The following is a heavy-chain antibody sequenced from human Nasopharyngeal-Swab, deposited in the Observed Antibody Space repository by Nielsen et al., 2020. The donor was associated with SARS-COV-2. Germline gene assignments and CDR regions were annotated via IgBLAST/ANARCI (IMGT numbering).Heavy chain of an antibody. CDR3: ARDMDPKTFTMVRGPLGY. CDR1: GFTFSSYW. V-gene: IGHV3-7*01. J-gene: IGHJ4*02. D-gene: IGHD3-10*01. CDR2: IKQDGSEK. Sequence: VGSLRLSCSASGFTFSSYWMSWVRQAPGKGLEWVANIKQDGSEKYYVDSVKGRFTISRDNAKNSLYLQMNSLRAEDTAVYYCARDMDPKTFTMVRGPLGYWGQGTLVTVSS.